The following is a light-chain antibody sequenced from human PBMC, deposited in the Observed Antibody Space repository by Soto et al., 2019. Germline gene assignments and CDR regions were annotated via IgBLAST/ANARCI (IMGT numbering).Light chain of an antibody. V-gene: IGKV3-20*01. CDR2: GAS. CDR1: QSVSSSY. J-gene: IGKJ2*01. Sequence: EIVLTQSPGTLSLSPGERATLSCRASQSVSSSYLAWYQQKPGQAPRLLIYGASSRATGIPDRFSGSGSGTDFTLTNSRLEPEDIAVYYCQQDGSSPYTFGQGTKREIK. CDR3: QQDGSSPYT.